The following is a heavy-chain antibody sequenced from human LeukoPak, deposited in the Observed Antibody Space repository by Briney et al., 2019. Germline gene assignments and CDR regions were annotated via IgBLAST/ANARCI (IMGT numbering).Heavy chain of an antibody. J-gene: IGHJ5*02. Sequence: ASVKVSCKASGYTFTGYYMHWVRQAPGQGLEWMGWINPNSGGTNYAQKFQGRVTMTRDTSISTAYMELSRLRSDDTAMCYCAMEGDTAMVCLDPWGQGTLVTVSS. CDR3: AMEGDTAMVCLDP. D-gene: IGHD5-18*01. CDR2: INPNSGGT. CDR1: GYTFTGYY. V-gene: IGHV1-2*02.